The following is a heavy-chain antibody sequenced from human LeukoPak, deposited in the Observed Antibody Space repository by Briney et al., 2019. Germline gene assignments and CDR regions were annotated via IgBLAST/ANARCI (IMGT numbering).Heavy chain of an antibody. D-gene: IGHD1-1*01. CDR1: GGSITSHY. Sequence: SETLSLTCIVSGGSITSHYWSWIRQPPGKGLEWTGCIYYTGSTNYNSSLKSRVTISVDTSKNRFSLKLSSVTAADTAVYYCATDRERAFDIWGQGTMVTVSS. J-gene: IGHJ3*02. CDR2: IYYTGST. V-gene: IGHV4-59*11. CDR3: ATDRERAFDI.